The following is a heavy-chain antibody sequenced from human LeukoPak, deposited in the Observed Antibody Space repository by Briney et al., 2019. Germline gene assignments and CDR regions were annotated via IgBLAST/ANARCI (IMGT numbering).Heavy chain of an antibody. D-gene: IGHD4-17*01. CDR3: ASSYGDYLEHQFDY. CDR2: ISYDGSNK. V-gene: IGHV3-30*03. Sequence: GGSLRLSCAASGFTFSSYGMHWVRQAPGKGLEWVAVISYDGSNKYYADSVKGRFTISRDNSKNTLYLQMNSLSVEDTAVYYCASSYGDYLEHQFDYWGQGTLVTVSS. CDR1: GFTFSSYG. J-gene: IGHJ4*02.